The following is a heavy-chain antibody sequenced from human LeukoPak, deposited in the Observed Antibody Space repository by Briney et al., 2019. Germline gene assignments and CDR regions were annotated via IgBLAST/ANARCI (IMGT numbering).Heavy chain of an antibody. Sequence: PRGSLRLSCAASGFTFSSYAMHWVRQAPGKGLEWVSYISSSGSTIYYADSVKGRFTISRDNAKNSLYLQMNSLRAEDTAVYYCARELWFGELRFDPWGQGTLVTVSS. CDR1: GFTFSSYA. CDR3: ARELWFGELRFDP. V-gene: IGHV3-48*04. D-gene: IGHD3-10*01. J-gene: IGHJ5*02. CDR2: ISSSGSTI.